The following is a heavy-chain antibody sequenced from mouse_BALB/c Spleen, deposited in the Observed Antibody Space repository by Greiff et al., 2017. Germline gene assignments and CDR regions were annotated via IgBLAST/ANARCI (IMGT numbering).Heavy chain of an antibody. CDR1: GYSITSDYA. V-gene: IGHV3-2*02. CDR3: ARVRYGDAMDY. Sequence: EVQLQQSGPGLVKPSQSLSLTCTVTGYSITSDYAWNWIRQFPGNLLEWMGYISYSGSTSYNPSLKSRISITRDTSKNQFFLQLNSVTTEDTATYYCARVRYGDAMDYWGQGTSVTVSS. D-gene: IGHD1-1*01. CDR2: ISYSGST. J-gene: IGHJ4*01.